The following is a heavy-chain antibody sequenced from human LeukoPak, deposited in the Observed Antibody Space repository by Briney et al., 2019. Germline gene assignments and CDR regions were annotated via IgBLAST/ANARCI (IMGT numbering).Heavy chain of an antibody. J-gene: IGHJ4*02. Sequence: ASVKVSCKASGYTFTNYGITWVRQAPGQGLEWVGWISPYNGDRNFARKLQGRVTLTTDTSTSTAYMDLRGLRSDDTAVYYCARGGNTDFYDSSGANGGYWGQGTLVTVSS. V-gene: IGHV1-18*01. CDR3: ARGGNTDFYDSSGANGGY. CDR1: GYTFTNYG. D-gene: IGHD3-22*01. CDR2: ISPYNGDR.